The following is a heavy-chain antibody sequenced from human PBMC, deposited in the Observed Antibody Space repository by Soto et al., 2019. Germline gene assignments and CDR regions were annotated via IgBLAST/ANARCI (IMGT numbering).Heavy chain of an antibody. V-gene: IGHV5-10-1*01. CDR2: IHPSDSYT. D-gene: IGHD2-2*01. Sequence: GGSLKISCKGSGYRFTSYWISWVRQMPGKGLEWMGRIHPSDSYTNYSPSFQGHVTISADKAISTAYLQWSSLKASDTAMDYCASLYCSSTSCSAQYYGMDVWGQGTTVTVSS. J-gene: IGHJ6*02. CDR3: ASLYCSSTSCSAQYYGMDV. CDR1: GYRFTSYW.